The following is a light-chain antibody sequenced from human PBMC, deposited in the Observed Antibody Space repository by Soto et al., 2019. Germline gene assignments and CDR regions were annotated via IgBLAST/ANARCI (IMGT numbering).Light chain of an antibody. CDR3: RQCNSHPLT. Sequence: DIQMTQSPSTLSASVGDRVHITCRASKSISSRLAWYRQNPGKAPKPLIYDAPRLESGVPSGFSGIGPGTEFTLTFSSLQPEDFATNSCRQCNSHPLTFGGGTKVDIK. CDR1: KSISSR. CDR2: DAP. J-gene: IGKJ4*01. V-gene: IGKV1-5*01.